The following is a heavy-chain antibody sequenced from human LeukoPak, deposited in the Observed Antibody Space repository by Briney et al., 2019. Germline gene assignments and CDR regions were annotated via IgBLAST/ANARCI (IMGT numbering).Heavy chain of an antibody. Sequence: SQTLSLTCTVSGGSISSGSYYWSWIRQPAGKGLEWIGRIYTSGSTNYNPSLKSRVTISVDTSKNQFSLKLSSVAAADTAVYYCARGGVGADTDYWGQGTLVTVSS. CDR2: IYTSGST. CDR1: GGSISSGSYY. J-gene: IGHJ4*02. V-gene: IGHV4-61*02. CDR3: ARGGVGADTDY. D-gene: IGHD2-15*01.